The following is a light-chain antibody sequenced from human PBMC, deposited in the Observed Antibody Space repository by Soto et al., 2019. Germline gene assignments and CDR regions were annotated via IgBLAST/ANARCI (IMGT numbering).Light chain of an antibody. CDR1: QSVSSY. V-gene: IGKV3-11*01. CDR2: DAS. CDR3: QQRSNWRFT. Sequence: EIVLTQSPATLSLSPGARATLSCRASQSVSSYLAWYQQKPGQAPRLLIYDASNRATGISARFMGSGSGTVCTVTISSHERASFAVYYSQQRSNWRFTFRPGTKVDIK. J-gene: IGKJ3*01.